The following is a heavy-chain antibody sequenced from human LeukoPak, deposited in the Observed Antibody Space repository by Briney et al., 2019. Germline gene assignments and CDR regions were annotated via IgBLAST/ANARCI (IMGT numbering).Heavy chain of an antibody. CDR2: IGNNGDTT. CDR1: GFIFSSHA. D-gene: IGHD6-19*01. V-gene: IGHV3-64*01. CDR3: ARDLTNGWHYFDY. J-gene: IGHJ4*02. Sequence: GGSLRLSSAASGFIFSSHAMHWVRQAPGKGLEYVSAIGNNGDTTYYANSVKGRFTISRDNSKNTLYLEMGSLRAEDMAVYYCARDLTNGWHYFDYWGQGTLVTVSS.